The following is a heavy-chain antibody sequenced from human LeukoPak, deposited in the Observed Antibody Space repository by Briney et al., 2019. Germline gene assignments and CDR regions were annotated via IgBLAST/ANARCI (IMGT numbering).Heavy chain of an antibody. CDR2: INHSGST. CDR1: GFTFSSYW. CDR3: ARLGASYSSSSREGYYYYYYYMDV. D-gene: IGHD6-6*01. J-gene: IGHJ6*03. V-gene: IGHV4-34*01. Sequence: GSLRLSCAASGFTFSSYWMSWFRQAPGKGREWIGEINHSGSTNYNPSLKSRVTISVDTSKNHVSLKLSSVTAADTAVYYCARLGASYSSSSREGYYYYYYYMDVWGKGTTVTVSS.